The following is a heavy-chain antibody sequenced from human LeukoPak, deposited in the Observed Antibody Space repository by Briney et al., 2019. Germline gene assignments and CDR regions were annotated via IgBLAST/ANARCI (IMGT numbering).Heavy chain of an antibody. CDR1: GFTFSSYT. CDR2: ISGSGVGT. D-gene: IGHD2-21*01. CDR3: AKDQVISGSEASDI. J-gene: IGHJ3*02. Sequence: GGSLRLSCVASGFTFSSYTMNWVRQAPGKGLEGVSAISGSGVGTYYADSVKGRFTISRDNSWNTLYLQMSSLRAEDTAVYYCAKDQVISGSEASDIWGQGTMVTVSS. V-gene: IGHV3-23*01.